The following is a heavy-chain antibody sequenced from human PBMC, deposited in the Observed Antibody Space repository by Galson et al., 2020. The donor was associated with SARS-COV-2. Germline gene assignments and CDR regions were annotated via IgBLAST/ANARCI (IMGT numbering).Heavy chain of an antibody. V-gene: IGHV3-48*01. CDR1: GFTFSNYS. Sequence: GGSLRLSCAVSGFTFSNYSMNWVRQAPGKGLEWVSYISSTSNTIYYADSVKGRFTISRDNAKNSLYLQMNSLRAEDTAVYHCASYCSSSSCYKGANDYWGQGTLVTVSS. D-gene: IGHD2-2*01. CDR2: ISSTSNTI. J-gene: IGHJ4*02. CDR3: ASYCSSSSCYKGANDY.